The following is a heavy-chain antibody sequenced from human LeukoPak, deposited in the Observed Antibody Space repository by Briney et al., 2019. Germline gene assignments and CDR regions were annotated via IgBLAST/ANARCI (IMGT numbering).Heavy chain of an antibody. V-gene: IGHV1-69*13. J-gene: IGHJ4*02. CDR3: ARAEVATSHFDY. Sequence: GASVKVSCKASGYTFTSYGISWVRQAPGQGLEWMGGIIPIFGTANYAQKFQGRVTITADESTSTAYMELSSLRSEDTAVYYCARAEVATSHFDYWGQGTLVTVSS. CDR2: IIPIFGTA. CDR1: GYTFTSYG. D-gene: IGHD5-24*01.